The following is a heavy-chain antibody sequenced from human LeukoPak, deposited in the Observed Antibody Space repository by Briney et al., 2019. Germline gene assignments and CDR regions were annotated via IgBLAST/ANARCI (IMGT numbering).Heavy chain of an antibody. D-gene: IGHD2-21*01. CDR1: GFTFSSYA. Sequence: PGGSLRLSCAASGFTFSSYAMSWVRQAPGKGLEWVSAISGSGGSTYYADSVKGRFAISRDNSKNTLYLQMNSLRAEDTAVYYCAKDRGYSHYFDYWGQGTLVTVSS. CDR3: AKDRGYSHYFDY. J-gene: IGHJ4*02. V-gene: IGHV3-23*01. CDR2: ISGSGGST.